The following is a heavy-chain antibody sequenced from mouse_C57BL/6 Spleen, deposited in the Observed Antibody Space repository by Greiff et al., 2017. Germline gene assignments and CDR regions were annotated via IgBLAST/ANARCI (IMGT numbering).Heavy chain of an antibody. CDR1: GFNIKDYY. CDR2: IDPEDGDT. Sequence: EVKLQESGAELVRPGASVKLSCTASGFNIKDYYMHWVKQRPEQGLEWIGRIDPEDGDTEYAPKFQGKATMTADTSSNTAYLQLSSLTSEDTAVYYCTTFTTVVASYYFDYWGQGTTLTVSS. V-gene: IGHV14-1*01. CDR3: TTFTTVVASYYFDY. D-gene: IGHD1-1*01. J-gene: IGHJ2*01.